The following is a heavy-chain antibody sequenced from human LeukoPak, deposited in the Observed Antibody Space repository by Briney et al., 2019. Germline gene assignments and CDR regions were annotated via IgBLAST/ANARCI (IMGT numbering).Heavy chain of an antibody. V-gene: IGHV4-34*01. CDR1: GGSFSGYY. Sequence: SETLSLTCAVYGGSFSGYYWNWIRQPPGKGLEWIGEISHSGNTNYNPSLKSRVTISVDTSKNQFSLKLSSVTAADTAVYYCARPKAGYSSTDAFDIWGQGTLVTVSS. CDR3: ARPKAGYSSTDAFDI. CDR2: ISHSGNT. D-gene: IGHD6-19*01. J-gene: IGHJ4*02.